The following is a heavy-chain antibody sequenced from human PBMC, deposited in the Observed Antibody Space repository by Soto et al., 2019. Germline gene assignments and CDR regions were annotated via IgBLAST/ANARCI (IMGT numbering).Heavy chain of an antibody. V-gene: IGHV4-39*07. CDR1: GGSISSGGYS. CDR3: ARLLARTGTMGFDY. D-gene: IGHD1-1*01. Sequence: SETLSLTCAVSGGSISSGGYSWSWIRQPPGKGLEWIGTFYYSGSTHYNPSLASRVTISVDTSKNQFSPRLNSVTAADTAIYYCARLLARTGTMGFDYWGPGTLVTVSS. CDR2: FYYSGST. J-gene: IGHJ4*02.